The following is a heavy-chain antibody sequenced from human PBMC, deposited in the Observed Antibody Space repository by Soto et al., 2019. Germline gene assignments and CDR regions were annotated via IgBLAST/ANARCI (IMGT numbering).Heavy chain of an antibody. CDR1: GFTSGSYW. J-gene: IGHJ5*02. CDR2: IKNDGSQK. V-gene: IGHV3-7*01. CDR3: ARDGHNWNDLDH. D-gene: IGHD1-20*01. Sequence: PGGSLRLSCTASGFTSGSYWMNWVRQAPGKGLEWVAIIKNDGSQKYYVDSVEGRFTISRDNAKNSLYLQMNSLRVEDTAVYYCARDGHNWNDLDHWGQGTLVTVSS.